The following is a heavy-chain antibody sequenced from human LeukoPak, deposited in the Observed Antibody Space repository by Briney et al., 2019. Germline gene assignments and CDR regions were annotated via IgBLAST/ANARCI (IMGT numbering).Heavy chain of an antibody. CDR2: IYYSGST. CDR1: GGSISSSSYY. D-gene: IGHD5-12*01. Sequence: PSETLSLTCTVSGGSISSSSYYWGWIRQPPGKGLEWIGSIYYSGSTYYNPSLKSRVTISVDTSKNQFSLKLSSVTAADTAVYYCASDQRIYLPSPFDIWGQGTMVTVSS. CDR3: ASDQRIYLPSPFDI. J-gene: IGHJ3*02. V-gene: IGHV4-39*07.